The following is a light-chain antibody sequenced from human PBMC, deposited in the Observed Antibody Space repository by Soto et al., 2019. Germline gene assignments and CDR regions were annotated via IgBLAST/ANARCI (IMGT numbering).Light chain of an antibody. V-gene: IGKV1-33*01. CDR1: QGISNY. Sequence: DIQMTQSPSSQSASVGDRVTITCQASQGISNYLNWYQQKPGKAPKLLIYDASNLETGVPSRFSGSGSGTDFTFTISSLQPEDIATYYCQQYDNLPLTFGGGTKVEIK. CDR2: DAS. J-gene: IGKJ4*01. CDR3: QQYDNLPLT.